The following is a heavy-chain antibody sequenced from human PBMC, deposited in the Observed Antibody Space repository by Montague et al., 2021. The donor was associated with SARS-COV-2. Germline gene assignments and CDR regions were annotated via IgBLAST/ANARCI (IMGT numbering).Heavy chain of an antibody. CDR2: TYNSDST. CDR3: ARIGRWSVGN. Sequence: TLSLICTVSGGSISSGDYYWNWIRQPPGKGLEWIGYTYNSDSTNYIRSLKSRVSMTVHTSKNHLSLRLSSVTAADTAVYYCARIGRWSVGNWGQGTLVTVSS. V-gene: IGHV4-30-4*01. CDR1: GGSISSGDYY. D-gene: IGHD4-23*01. J-gene: IGHJ1*01.